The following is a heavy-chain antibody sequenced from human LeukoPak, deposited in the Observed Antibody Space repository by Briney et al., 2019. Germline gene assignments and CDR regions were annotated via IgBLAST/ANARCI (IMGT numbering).Heavy chain of an antibody. CDR1: GFTFSSFG. CDR3: ATAAEDTRGHYQGFEY. J-gene: IGHJ4*02. CDR2: IRYDGSTK. D-gene: IGHD3-22*01. Sequence: GGSLRLSCAASGFTFSSFGMHWVRQAPGKGLEWVAFIRYDGSTKHYADSVKGRFTISRDNAKHSLYLEMNRLTADDTAFYYCATAAEDTRGHYQGFEYWGQGTLVTVSS. V-gene: IGHV3-30*02.